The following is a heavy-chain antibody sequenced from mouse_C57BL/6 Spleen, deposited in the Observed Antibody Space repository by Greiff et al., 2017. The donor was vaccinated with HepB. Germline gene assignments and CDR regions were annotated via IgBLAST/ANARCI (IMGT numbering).Heavy chain of an antibody. CDR1: GYTFTSYW. Sequence: QVQLQQPGAELVMPGASVKLSCKASGYTFTSYWMHWVKQRPGQGLEWIGEIDPSDSYTNYNQKFKGKSTLTVDKSSSTAYMQLSSLTSEDSAVYYCARVGLPYAMDYWGQGTSVTVSS. CDR3: ARVGLPYAMDY. D-gene: IGHD2-4*01. J-gene: IGHJ4*01. CDR2: IDPSDSYT. V-gene: IGHV1-69*01.